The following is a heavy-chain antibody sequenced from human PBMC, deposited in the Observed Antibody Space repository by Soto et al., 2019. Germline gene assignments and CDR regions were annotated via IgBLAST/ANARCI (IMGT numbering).Heavy chain of an antibody. CDR3: ASRDPGTSVDY. J-gene: IGHJ4*02. D-gene: IGHD1-7*01. CDR2: IYRTGST. V-gene: IGHV4-4*02. CDR1: GGSFTSNNW. Sequence: SETVSLTCAVSGGSFTSNNWWTWVRQPPGQGLEWIGEIYRTGSTNYNPSLKSRVTISLDKSENQFSLKVTSLTAADTAVYYCASRDPGTSVDYWGQGTLVTVSS.